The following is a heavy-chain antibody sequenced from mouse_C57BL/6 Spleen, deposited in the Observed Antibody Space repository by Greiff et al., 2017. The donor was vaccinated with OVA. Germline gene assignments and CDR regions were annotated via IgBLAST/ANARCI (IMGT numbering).Heavy chain of an antibody. CDR3: AREGGSSGYSYFGC. J-gene: IGHJ2*01. V-gene: IGHV1-82*01. D-gene: IGHD3-2*02. CDR1: GYAFSSSW. CDR2: IYPGDGDT. Sequence: QVQLQQSGPELVKPGASVKISCKASGYAFSSSWMNWVKQRPGQGLEWIGRIYPGDGDTNYNGKFKGKATLTADKSSSTAYMQLSSLTSEDSAVYFCAREGGSSGYSYFGCWGQGTTLTVSS.